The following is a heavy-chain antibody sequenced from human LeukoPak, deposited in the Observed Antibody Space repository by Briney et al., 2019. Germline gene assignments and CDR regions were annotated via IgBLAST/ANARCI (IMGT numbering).Heavy chain of an antibody. Sequence: SETLSLTCTVSGVSISSYYWNWIRQPPGKGLEWIGYIYYSGSTYYNPSLKSRVTISIDTSKNQFSLKLNSVTAADTAVYYCATLTGSQGIYWGQGTLVTVSS. CDR2: IYYSGST. V-gene: IGHV4-59*01. CDR1: GVSISSYY. D-gene: IGHD6-13*01. CDR3: ATLTGSQGIY. J-gene: IGHJ4*02.